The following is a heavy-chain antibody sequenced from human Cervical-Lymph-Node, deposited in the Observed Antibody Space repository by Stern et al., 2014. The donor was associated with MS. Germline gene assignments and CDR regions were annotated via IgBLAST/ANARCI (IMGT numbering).Heavy chain of an antibody. V-gene: IGHV3-30*18. Sequence: VQLVESGGGVVQPGRSLRLSCAASGFRLSGYGMHWVRQAPGKGLERVTVISDDGNEYYGDSVKGRFTISRDNSKNMLFLQMNSLRAEDTAVYYCAKALSFSSASVIEDWGQGTLVTVSS. CDR3: AKALSFSSASVIED. J-gene: IGHJ4*02. D-gene: IGHD6-6*01. CDR2: ISDDGNE. CDR1: GFRLSGYG.